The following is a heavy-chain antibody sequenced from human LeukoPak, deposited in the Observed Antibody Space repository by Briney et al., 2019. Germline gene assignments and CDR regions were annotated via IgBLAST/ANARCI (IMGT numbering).Heavy chain of an antibody. V-gene: IGHV3-23*01. CDR2: ISGSAGRT. J-gene: IGHJ3*02. CDR3: AKSLYTTTWYRGTFDI. CDR1: GFTFSSYA. Sequence: GGSLRLSCAASGFTFSSYAMTGVRQAPGRGLEWVSAISGSAGRTYYADSVKGRFTISRDNSKNTLYLQMNSLRAEDTAVYYCAKSLYTTTWYRGTFDIWGQGTMVTVSA. D-gene: IGHD6-13*01.